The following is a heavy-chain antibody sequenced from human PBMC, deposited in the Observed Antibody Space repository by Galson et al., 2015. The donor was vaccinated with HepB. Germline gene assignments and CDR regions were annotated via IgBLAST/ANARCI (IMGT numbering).Heavy chain of an antibody. CDR2: ISYDGSNK. D-gene: IGHD1-26*01. CDR1: GFTFSSYA. V-gene: IGHV3-30-3*01. J-gene: IGHJ4*02. Sequence: LRLSCAASGFTFSSYAMHWVRQAPGKGLEWVAVISYDGSNKYYADSVKGRFTISRDNSKNTLYLQMNSLRAEDTAVYYCARGGSYLALDYWGQGTLVTVSS. CDR3: ARGGSYLALDY.